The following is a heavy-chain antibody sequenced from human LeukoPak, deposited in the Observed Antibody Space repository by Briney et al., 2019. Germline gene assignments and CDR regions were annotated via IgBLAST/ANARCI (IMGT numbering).Heavy chain of an antibody. J-gene: IGHJ4*02. CDR1: GYTFTGHY. CDR2: IKPDTGAT. D-gene: IGHD4/OR15-4a*01. CDR3: ARDHDFGPDY. Sequence: ASVKVSCKASGYTFTGHYFHWLRQAPGQGLEWMGWIKPDTGATNFAQKFHGRLTMTTDTSISTGCMELRSLTSDDTAMYYCARDHDFGPDYWGQGTLVTVS. V-gene: IGHV1-2*02.